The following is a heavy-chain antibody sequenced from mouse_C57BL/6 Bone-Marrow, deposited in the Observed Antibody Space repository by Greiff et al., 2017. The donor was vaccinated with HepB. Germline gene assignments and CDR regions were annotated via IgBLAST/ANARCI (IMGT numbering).Heavy chain of an antibody. D-gene: IGHD2-3*01. V-gene: IGHV2-2*01. CDR3: ARKGDGSLDY. CDR2: IWSGGST. Sequence: VQLQQSGPGLVQPSQSLSITCTVSGFSFTSYGVHWVRQSPGKGLEWLGVIWSGGSTDYNAAFISRLSISKDNSKSQVFFKMNSLQADDTAIYYCARKGDGSLDYWGQGTTLTVSS. CDR1: GFSFTSYG. J-gene: IGHJ2*01.